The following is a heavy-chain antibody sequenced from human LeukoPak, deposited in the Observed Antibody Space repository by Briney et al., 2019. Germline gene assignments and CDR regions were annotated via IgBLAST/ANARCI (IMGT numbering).Heavy chain of an antibody. J-gene: IGHJ4*02. CDR1: GFSFSSYA. V-gene: IGHV3-30*04. D-gene: IGHD3-9*01. Sequence: TGGSLRLSCAASGFSFSSYAMHWVRQAPGKGLEWVAVISYDGSNRYYADSVKGRFTISRDNSKNTLYLQVNSLRAEVTALYYCARSGLRYFDWFSYGFDYWGQGTLVTVSS. CDR2: ISYDGSNR. CDR3: ARSGLRYFDWFSYGFDY.